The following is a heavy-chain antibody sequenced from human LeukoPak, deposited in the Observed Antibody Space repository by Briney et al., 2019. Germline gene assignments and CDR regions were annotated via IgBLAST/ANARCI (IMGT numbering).Heavy chain of an antibody. CDR1: GYTFTSYG. D-gene: IGHD2-15*01. Sequence: ASVKVSCKASGYTFTSYGISWVRQAPGQGLEWMGWISAYNGNTNYAQKLQGRVTMTTDTSTSTAYMELSRLRSDDTAVYYCARYCSGGSCYHYYYYGMDVWGQGTTVTVSS. J-gene: IGHJ6*02. CDR3: ARYCSGGSCYHYYYYGMDV. V-gene: IGHV1-18*01. CDR2: ISAYNGNT.